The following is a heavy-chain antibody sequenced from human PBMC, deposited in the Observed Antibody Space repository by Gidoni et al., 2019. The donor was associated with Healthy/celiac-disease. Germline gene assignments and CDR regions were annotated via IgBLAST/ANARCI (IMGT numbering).Heavy chain of an antibody. Sequence: EVQLLESGGGVVQPGGSLRLSCAASGFTFSSYAMSWVRQAPGKGLEWVSAISGSGGSTYYADSVKGRFTISRDNSKNTLYLQMNSLRAEDTAVYYCAKSTTYYYDSSGYFIWDYWGQGTLVTVSS. CDR1: GFTFSSYA. CDR2: ISGSGGST. D-gene: IGHD3-22*01. V-gene: IGHV3-23*01. CDR3: AKSTTYYYDSSGYFIWDY. J-gene: IGHJ4*02.